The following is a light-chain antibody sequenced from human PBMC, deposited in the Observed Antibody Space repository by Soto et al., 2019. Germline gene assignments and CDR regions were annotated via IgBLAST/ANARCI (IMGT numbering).Light chain of an antibody. CDR3: QQYNKWPLT. CDR2: HAS. Sequence: EIVMTQSPATLSVSPGERATLSCRASQSVYSTLAWYQQKPGQAPSLLIYHASTRATGSPARFTGSGSGTEFTLTISSLQSEDFAVYYCQQYNKWPLTFGGGTKLEIK. J-gene: IGKJ4*01. V-gene: IGKV3-15*01. CDR1: QSVYST.